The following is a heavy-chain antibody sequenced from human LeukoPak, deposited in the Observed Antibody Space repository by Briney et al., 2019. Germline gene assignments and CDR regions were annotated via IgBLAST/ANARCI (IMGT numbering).Heavy chain of an antibody. CDR2: ISYDGSNE. CDR1: GFTFSSYA. Sequence: GGSLRLSCAASGFTFSSYAMHWVRQAPGKGLEWVAVISYDGSNEHYADSVKGRFAISRDNSKNTLYLQMNSLRAEDTAVYYCARGVIVATWGAFDIWGQGTMVTVSS. CDR3: ARGVIVATWGAFDI. J-gene: IGHJ3*02. D-gene: IGHD5-12*01. V-gene: IGHV3-30*07.